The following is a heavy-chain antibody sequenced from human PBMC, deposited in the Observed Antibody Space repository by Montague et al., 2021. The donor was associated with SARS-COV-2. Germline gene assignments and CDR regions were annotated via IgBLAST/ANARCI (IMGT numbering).Heavy chain of an antibody. V-gene: IGHV4-59*01. Sequence: SETLSLTCAVSGGSINSYYWSWIRQPPGKGLEWIGYIYYSGSTIYNPFLKSRVTISIGTSKNQFSLKLNSVTAADTAVYYCAGRPTPSYSSGWYLFYYAMDVWGQGTTVTVSS. D-gene: IGHD6-19*01. CDR3: AGRPTPSYSSGWYLFYYAMDV. CDR1: GGSINSYY. CDR2: IYYSGST. J-gene: IGHJ6*02.